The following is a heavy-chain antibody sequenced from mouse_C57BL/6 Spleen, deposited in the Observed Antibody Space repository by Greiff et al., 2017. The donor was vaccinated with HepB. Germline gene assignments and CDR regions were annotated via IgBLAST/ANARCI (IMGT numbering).Heavy chain of an antibody. CDR1: GYTFTSYW. J-gene: IGHJ4*01. Sequence: QVQLQQPGAELVMPGASVKLSCKASGYTFTSYWMHWVKQRPGQGLEWIGEIDPSDSYTNYNQKFKGKSTLTVDKSSSTAYMQLSSLTSEDSAVYYCARKLPGEDYWGQGTSVTVSS. CDR3: ARKLPGEDY. D-gene: IGHD2-12*01. CDR2: IDPSDSYT. V-gene: IGHV1-69*01.